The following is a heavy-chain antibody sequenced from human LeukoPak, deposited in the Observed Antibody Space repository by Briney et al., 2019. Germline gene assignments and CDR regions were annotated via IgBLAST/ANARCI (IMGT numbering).Heavy chain of an antibody. CDR3: ARDVPAAMTFDY. CDR2: INPNSGGT. CDR1: GYTFTGYY. V-gene: IGHV1-2*02. D-gene: IGHD2-2*01. Sequence: ASVTVSFTASGYTFTGYYMHWVRQAPGQGLEWMGWINPNSGGTNYAQKFQGRVTMTRDTSISTAYMELSRLRSDDTAVYYCARDVPAAMTFDYWGQGTLVTVSS. J-gene: IGHJ4*02.